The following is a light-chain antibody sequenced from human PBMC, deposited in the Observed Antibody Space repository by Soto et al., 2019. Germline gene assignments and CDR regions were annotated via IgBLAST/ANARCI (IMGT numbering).Light chain of an antibody. Sequence: QSALTQPASVSGSPGQSITISCTGTSSDVGAYIFVSWYQQYPGKAPKLMIYDITYRPSGVSNRFSGSKAGNTASLTISGLQAEDEADYYCVSFTTSKSYVFGTGTKVTVL. CDR1: SSDVGAYIF. CDR2: DIT. CDR3: VSFTTSKSYV. J-gene: IGLJ1*01. V-gene: IGLV2-14*01.